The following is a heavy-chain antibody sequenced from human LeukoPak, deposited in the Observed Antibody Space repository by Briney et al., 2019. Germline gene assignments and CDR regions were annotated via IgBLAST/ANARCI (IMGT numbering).Heavy chain of an antibody. J-gene: IGHJ6*03. Sequence: ASVKVSCKASGGTFSSYAISWVRQAPGQGLEWMGGIIPIFGTANYAQKFQGRVTITTDESTSTAYMELSSLRSEDTAVYYCAKFEGALLGNYYMDVWGKGTTVTVSS. CDR3: AKFEGALLGNYYMDV. CDR2: IIPIFGTA. CDR1: GGTFSSYA. V-gene: IGHV1-69*05.